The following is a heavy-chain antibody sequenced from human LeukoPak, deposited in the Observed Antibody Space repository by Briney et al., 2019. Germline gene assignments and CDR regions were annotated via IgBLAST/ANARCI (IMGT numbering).Heavy chain of an antibody. CDR1: GYTFTSYY. J-gene: IGHJ4*02. V-gene: IGHV1-46*01. Sequence: ASVKVSCKASGYTFTSYYMHWVRQAPGQGLEWMGIINPSGGSTSYAQKFQGRVTMTRNTSISTAYMELSSLRSEDTAVYYCARSLWFGEFLYYFDYWGQGTLVTVSS. D-gene: IGHD3-10*01. CDR2: INPSGGST. CDR3: ARSLWFGEFLYYFDY.